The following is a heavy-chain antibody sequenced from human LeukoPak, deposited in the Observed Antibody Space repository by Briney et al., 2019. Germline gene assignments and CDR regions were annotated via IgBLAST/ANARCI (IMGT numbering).Heavy chain of an antibody. CDR1: GFTFSSHA. CDR3: ARDLSGSYSIDY. J-gene: IGHJ4*02. CDR2: IPYDGSNN. D-gene: IGHD1-26*01. Sequence: PGGSLRLSCAVSGFTFSSHAMHWVRQAPGKGLEWVAVIPYDGSNNWYADSVKGRFTISRDNSKSTLYLQMNSLRAEVTAVYFCARDLSGSYSIDYWGQGILVTVSS. V-gene: IGHV3-30-3*01.